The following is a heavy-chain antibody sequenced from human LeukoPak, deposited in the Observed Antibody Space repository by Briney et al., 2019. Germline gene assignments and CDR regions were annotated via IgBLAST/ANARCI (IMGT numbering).Heavy chain of an antibody. CDR2: INSDESNT. J-gene: IGHJ3*02. CDR1: GFTFSHYL. Sequence: GGSLRLSCAASGFTFSHYLMHWVRQAPGKGLVWVSRINSDESNTNSYADSAKGRFIISIDNAKNTLYLQMNSLRAEDTAVYFCGRGGNGIDIWGQGTTVIVSS. D-gene: IGHD2-8*01. CDR3: GRGGNGIDI. V-gene: IGHV3-74*01.